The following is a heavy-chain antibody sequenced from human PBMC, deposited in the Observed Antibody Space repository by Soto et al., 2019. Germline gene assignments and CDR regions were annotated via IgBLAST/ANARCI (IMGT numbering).Heavy chain of an antibody. J-gene: IGHJ4*02. D-gene: IGHD1-26*01. CDR1: GFTFSSYW. CDR2: ITSDGRRT. V-gene: IGHV3-74*01. Sequence: EVQLVESGGGLVQPGGSLRLSCAASGFTFSSYWMHWVRQVPGKGLMWVSHITSDGRRTTYADSVKGRITISRDNAKNTLYRQMNSLSAEDTAVYYCVKDDFGLGIDYWGLGTLVTVSS. CDR3: VKDDFGLGIDY.